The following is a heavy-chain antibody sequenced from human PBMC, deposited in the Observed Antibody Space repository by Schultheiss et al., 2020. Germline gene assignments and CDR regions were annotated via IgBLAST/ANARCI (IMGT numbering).Heavy chain of an antibody. Sequence: AVKVSCKASGYTFTSYGISWVRQAPGQGLEWMGWIIPILGIANYAQKFQGRVTITADKSTSTAYMELSSLRSEDTAVYYCASETGTICGGDCYSDYWGQGTLVTVSS. J-gene: IGHJ4*02. CDR3: ASETGTICGGDCYSDY. V-gene: IGHV1-69*10. D-gene: IGHD2-21*02. CDR1: GYTFTSYG. CDR2: IIPILGIA.